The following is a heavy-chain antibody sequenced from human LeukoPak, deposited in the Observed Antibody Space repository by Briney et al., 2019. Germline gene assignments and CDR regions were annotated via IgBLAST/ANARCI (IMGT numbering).Heavy chain of an antibody. J-gene: IGHJ6*03. D-gene: IGHD3-3*01. CDR1: GGSITSSRYY. Sequence: PETLSLTCTVSGGSITSSRYYWGWIRQTPGKGLEWIGSISYSGSTQYHPSLKSRLTIFVDTSKSQFSLELTSVTAADTAVFYCARLVNDFSSGLYTGGYYYMDVWGKGTTVTVSS. V-gene: IGHV4-39*01. CDR2: ISYSGST. CDR3: ARLVNDFSSGLYTGGYYYMDV.